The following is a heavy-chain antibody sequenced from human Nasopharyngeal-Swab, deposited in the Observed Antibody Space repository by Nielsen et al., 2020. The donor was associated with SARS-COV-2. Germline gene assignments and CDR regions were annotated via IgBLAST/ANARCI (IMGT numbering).Heavy chain of an antibody. J-gene: IGHJ4*02. CDR2: IYSGGST. CDR3: AKGGYCSSTSCKDFFDY. Sequence: VRQAPGKGLEWVSVIYSGGSTYYADSVKGRFTISRDNSKNTLYLQMNSLRAVDTAVYYCAKGGYCSSTSCKDFFDYWGQGTLVTVSS. D-gene: IGHD2-2*01. V-gene: IGHV3-53*01.